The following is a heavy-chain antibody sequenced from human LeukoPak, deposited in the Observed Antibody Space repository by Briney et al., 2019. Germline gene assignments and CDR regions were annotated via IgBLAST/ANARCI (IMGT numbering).Heavy chain of an antibody. J-gene: IGHJ3*01. CDR1: GFTFSSYS. V-gene: IGHV3-21*01. CDR2: IGTTGSYI. CDR3: ARDRYDILTGYNDAFDV. Sequence: GGSLRLSCAASGFTFSSYSMNWVRQAPGKGLEWVSSIGTTGSYIFYADSVKGRFTISRDNAKNSLYLQMNSLRAEDTAAYYCARDRYDILTGYNDAFDVWGQGTKVIVSS. D-gene: IGHD3-9*01.